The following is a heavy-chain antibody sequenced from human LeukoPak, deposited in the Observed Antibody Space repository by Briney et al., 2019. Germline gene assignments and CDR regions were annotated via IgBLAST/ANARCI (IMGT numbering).Heavy chain of an antibody. D-gene: IGHD6-13*01. CDR1: GGSISSSSYY. CDR2: IYYSGST. CDR3: ARGRIAAAGSFDY. Sequence: PSETLSLTCTVSGGSISSSSYYWGWIRQPPGKGLEWIGSIYYSGSTYYNPYLESRVTISVDTSKNQFSLKLSSVTAADTAVYYCARGRIAAAGSFDYWGQGTLVTVSS. J-gene: IGHJ4*02. V-gene: IGHV4-39*01.